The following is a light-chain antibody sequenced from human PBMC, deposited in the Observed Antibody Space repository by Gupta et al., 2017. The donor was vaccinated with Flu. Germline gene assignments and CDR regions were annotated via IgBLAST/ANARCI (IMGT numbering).Light chain of an antibody. CDR2: DSS. J-gene: IGKJ4*01. Sequence: EIVLTQSPGTLSLSPGERATLSCRASQTVASNSLAWYQQKPGQASRHLIYDSSSRATGIPDRFSGSGSGTDFTLTISRLEPEDFAVYYCQQYDSSPLLTFGGGTKVEIK. CDR3: QQYDSSPLLT. V-gene: IGKV3-20*01. CDR1: QTVASNS.